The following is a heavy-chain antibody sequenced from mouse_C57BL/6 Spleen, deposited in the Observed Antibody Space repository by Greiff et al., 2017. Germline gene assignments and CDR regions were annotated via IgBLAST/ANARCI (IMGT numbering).Heavy chain of an antibody. J-gene: IGHJ2*01. CDR2: LDPSDSYT. CDR1: GYTFTSYW. V-gene: IGHV1-69*01. Sequence: QVQLQQPGAELVMPGASVKLSCKASGYTFTSYWMHWVKQRPGPGLEWIGELDPSDSYTNYNQKFKVKSTLTVDQSSSTAYMQLSSLTSEDSAVYYCARKGYYFDYWGQGTTLTVSS. CDR3: ARKGYYFDY.